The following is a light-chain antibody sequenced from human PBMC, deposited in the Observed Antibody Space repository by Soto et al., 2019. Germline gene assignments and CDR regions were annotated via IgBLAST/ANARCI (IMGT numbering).Light chain of an antibody. CDR3: QSYDANTVI. Sequence: NFMLTQPHSVSESPGKTVIISCTRSSDGIASKSVQWYQQRPGSAPTTVIYENNQRPSGVPDRFSGSTDGSSNSASLTISGLQTEDEADYYCQSYDANTVIFGGGTKVTVL. CDR2: ENN. V-gene: IGLV6-57*04. CDR1: SDGIASKS. J-gene: IGLJ2*01.